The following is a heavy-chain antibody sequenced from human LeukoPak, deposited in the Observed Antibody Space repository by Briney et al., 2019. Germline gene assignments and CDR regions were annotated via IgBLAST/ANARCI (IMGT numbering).Heavy chain of an antibody. J-gene: IGHJ4*02. CDR1: GDSISIYY. D-gene: IGHD6-13*01. Sequence: TSETLSLTCTVSGDSISIYYWSWVRQPPGKGLEWIGYTSNAGNTNYNPSLKSRVTMSVDTSKNQFSLKLSSVTAADTAVYYCARERQLEAWDYWGQGTLVTVSS. CDR3: ARERQLEAWDY. CDR2: TSNAGNT. V-gene: IGHV4-59*08.